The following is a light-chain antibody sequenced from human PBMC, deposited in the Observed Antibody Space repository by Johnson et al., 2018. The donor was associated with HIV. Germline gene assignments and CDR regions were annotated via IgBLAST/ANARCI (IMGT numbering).Light chain of an antibody. CDR3: GTWDGSLSVGHV. J-gene: IGLJ1*01. CDR2: DNN. V-gene: IGLV1-51*01. CDR1: SSNIANNY. Sequence: QSVLTQPPSVSAAPGQKVTISCSGSSSNIANNYVSWYQQLPGTAPKLLIYDNNKRPSGIPDRFSGSKSGTSATLGITVLQTGDEADYYCGTWDGSLSVGHVFGTGTKVTGL.